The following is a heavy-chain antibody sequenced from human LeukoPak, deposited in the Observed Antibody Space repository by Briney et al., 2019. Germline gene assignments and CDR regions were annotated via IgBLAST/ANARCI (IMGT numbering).Heavy chain of an antibody. J-gene: IGHJ5*02. D-gene: IGHD3-10*01. CDR1: GYTFTTYW. CDR2: IHPGDSDT. Sequence: GESLKISCKGSGYTFTTYWIGWVRQMPGKGLEWMGIIHPGDSDTKYNPSFQGQVTISVDKSTNTAYLQWSNLEASDTAVYYCAKHSLGTYFGWFDPWGQGTPVTVSS. V-gene: IGHV5-51*01. CDR3: AKHSLGTYFGWFDP.